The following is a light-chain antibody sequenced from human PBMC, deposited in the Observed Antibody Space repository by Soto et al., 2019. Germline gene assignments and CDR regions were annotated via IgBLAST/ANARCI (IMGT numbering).Light chain of an antibody. V-gene: IGKV1-39*01. J-gene: IGKJ2*01. Sequence: IQMTQSPSSLSASVGDRVTVTCRASQSINIYLNWYQQKPGKAPTLLIYGASSLQSGVPSRFSGGRSRTDCTHTIRSLQPEDFATYYCQQSYRSPYTFGQVTKLEIK. CDR3: QQSYRSPYT. CDR1: QSINIY. CDR2: GAS.